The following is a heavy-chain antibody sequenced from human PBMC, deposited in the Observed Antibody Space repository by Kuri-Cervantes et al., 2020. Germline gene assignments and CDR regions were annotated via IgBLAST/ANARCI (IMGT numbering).Heavy chain of an antibody. J-gene: IGHJ4*02. V-gene: IGHV3-30*03. CDR1: GFTFSSYG. CDR3: LVRGISRPY. CDR2: ISYDGSNK. D-gene: IGHD3-10*01. Sequence: GESLKISCAASGFTFSSYGMHWVRQAPGKGLEWVAVISYDGSNKYYADSVKGRFTISRDNSKNTLYLQMNSLRAEDTAVYYCLVRGISRPYWGQGTLVTVSS.